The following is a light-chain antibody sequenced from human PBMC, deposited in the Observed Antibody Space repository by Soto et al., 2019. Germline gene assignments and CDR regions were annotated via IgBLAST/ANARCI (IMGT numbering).Light chain of an antibody. CDR1: QTVSSNY. CDR3: QQYTGPPTT. Sequence: EILLTQSPDTLSLSPGDRATLSCRASQTVSSNYLAWCQQRPGQAPRLLIYGASTRAAGIPDRFSGSGSGTDFTLIITRLEPEDSAVYLCQQYTGPPTTFGQGTRLEIK. V-gene: IGKV3-20*01. CDR2: GAS. J-gene: IGKJ5*01.